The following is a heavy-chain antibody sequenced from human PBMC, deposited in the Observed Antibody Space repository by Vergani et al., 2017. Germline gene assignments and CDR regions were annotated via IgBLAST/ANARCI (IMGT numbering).Heavy chain of an antibody. D-gene: IGHD6-13*01. V-gene: IGHV5-51*03. CDR3: AKDSSSWVRTAIDFDY. J-gene: IGHJ4*02. CDR2: IYPGDSDT. CDR1: GYSFTSYW. Sequence: EVQLVQSGAEVKKPGESLKISCKGSGYSFTSYWIGWVRQMPGKGLEWMGIIYPGDSDTRYSPSFQGQVTISADKSISTAYLQWSSLKASDTAMYYCAKDSSSWVRTAIDFDYWGQGTLVTVSS.